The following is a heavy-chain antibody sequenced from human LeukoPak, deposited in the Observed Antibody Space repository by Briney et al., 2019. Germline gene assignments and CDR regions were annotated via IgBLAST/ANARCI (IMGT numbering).Heavy chain of an antibody. D-gene: IGHD4-17*01. Sequence: SETLSLTCTVAGYSMSSGRYYWSWIRHPAGKGLEGIGRIYTSGSTNYNPSLKSRVTISVDTSKNQFSLKLSSVTAADTAVYYCARSPDYGDYFDYWGQGTLVTVSS. V-gene: IGHV4-61*02. CDR3: ARSPDYGDYFDY. CDR1: GYSMSSGRYY. J-gene: IGHJ4*02. CDR2: IYTSGST.